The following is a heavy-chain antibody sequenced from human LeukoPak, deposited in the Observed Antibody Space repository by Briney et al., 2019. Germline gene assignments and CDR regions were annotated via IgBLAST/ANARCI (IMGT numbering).Heavy chain of an antibody. V-gene: IGHV3-74*01. J-gene: IGHJ3*01. CDR3: ARGGALYYYDSSGYYQA. D-gene: IGHD3-22*01. Sequence: PGGSLRLSCAASGFTFSSYWMHWVRQAPGQGLVWVSRINSDGSSTSYADSVKGRFTISRDNAKNTLYLQMNSLRAEDTAVYYCARGGALYYYDSSGYYQAWGQGTMVTVSS. CDR2: INSDGSST. CDR1: GFTFSSYW.